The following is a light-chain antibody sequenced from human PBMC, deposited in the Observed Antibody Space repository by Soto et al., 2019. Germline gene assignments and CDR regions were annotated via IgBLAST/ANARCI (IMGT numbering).Light chain of an antibody. CDR2: GAT. CDR3: QQYNKWPPRT. J-gene: IGKJ1*01. Sequence: ESVLTQSPGTLSLSPGEGATLSCRAIQSVTGNYLAWYQQKPGQAPRLLIYGATSRATGIPARFSGSGSGTDFTLTISNLQAEDFAAYYCQQYNKWPPRTFGQGTKVDI. V-gene: IGKV3-20*01. CDR1: QSVTGNY.